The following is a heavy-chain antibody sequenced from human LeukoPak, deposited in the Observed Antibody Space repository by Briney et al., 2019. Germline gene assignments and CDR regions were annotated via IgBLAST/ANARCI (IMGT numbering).Heavy chain of an antibody. Sequence: GGSLRLSCAVSGFNFRTDWMHWLRQVPGKGLVWVSRINSDGKMTTYADSVKGRFTISRDNAKNTPYLQMNSLRAEDTAVYYCASLLRGWGQGTLVTVSS. D-gene: IGHD2/OR15-2a*01. CDR1: GFNFRTDW. J-gene: IGHJ4*02. CDR3: ASLLRG. CDR2: INSDGKMT. V-gene: IGHV3-74*01.